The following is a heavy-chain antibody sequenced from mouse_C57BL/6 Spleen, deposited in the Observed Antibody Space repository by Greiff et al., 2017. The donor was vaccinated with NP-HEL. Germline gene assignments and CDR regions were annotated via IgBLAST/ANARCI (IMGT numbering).Heavy chain of an antibody. J-gene: IGHJ4*01. CDR3: ARTMVYDYDVQLDYDAMDY. Sequence: QVQLQQSGAELVRPGTSVKVSCKASGYAFTNYLIEWVKQRPGQGLAWIGLINPGSGGINYNETLQGKATLSADKSYSTPYMQLSSLTSHDSAVDFCARTMVYDYDVQLDYDAMDYWGQGTSVTVSS. D-gene: IGHD2-4*01. CDR2: INPGSGGI. CDR1: GYAFTNYL. V-gene: IGHV1-54*01.